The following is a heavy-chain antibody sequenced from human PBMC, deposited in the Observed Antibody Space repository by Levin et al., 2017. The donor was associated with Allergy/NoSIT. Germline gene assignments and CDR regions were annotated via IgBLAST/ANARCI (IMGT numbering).Heavy chain of an antibody. CDR1: GGSISSSSYY. V-gene: IGHV4-39*01. D-gene: IGHD2-15*01. Sequence: SPTLSLPCTVSGGSISSSSYYWGWIRQPPGKGLEWIGSIYYSGSTFYNPSLKSRVTISVDTSKKQFSLKLSSVTAADAAVYYCARVVVAATPPPDAFDIWGQGTMVTVSS. CDR2: IYYSGST. J-gene: IGHJ3*02. CDR3: ARVVVAATPPPDAFDI.